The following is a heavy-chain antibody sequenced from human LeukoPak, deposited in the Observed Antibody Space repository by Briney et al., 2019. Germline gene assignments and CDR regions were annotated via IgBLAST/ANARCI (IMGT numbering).Heavy chain of an antibody. J-gene: IGHJ4*02. CDR3: AKDRDVYGWSYPLDS. CDR2: IRYDGSNQ. V-gene: IGHV3-30*02. Sequence: PGGSLRLSCAASGFTFSSYGMHWVRQAPGKGLEGVAFIRYDGSNQYYADSVKGRFTISRDNSKNTLYLQMNSLRPEDTAVYYCAKDRDVYGWSYPLDSWGQGTLVTVSS. CDR1: GFTFSSYG. D-gene: IGHD1-26*01.